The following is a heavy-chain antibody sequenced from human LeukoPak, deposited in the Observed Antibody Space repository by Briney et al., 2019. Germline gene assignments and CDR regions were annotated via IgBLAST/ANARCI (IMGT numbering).Heavy chain of an antibody. CDR2: ISSSGSTI. D-gene: IGHD3-10*01. CDR1: GFTFSDYY. J-gene: IGHJ6*02. Sequence: PGGSLRLSCAASGFTFSDYYMSWIRQAPGKGLEWVSYISSSGSTIYYADSVKGRFSISRDNSKNTLYLQMNSLRAEDTAVYYCAKDILWFGELLSGMDVWGQGTTVTVSS. V-gene: IGHV3-11*01. CDR3: AKDILWFGELLSGMDV.